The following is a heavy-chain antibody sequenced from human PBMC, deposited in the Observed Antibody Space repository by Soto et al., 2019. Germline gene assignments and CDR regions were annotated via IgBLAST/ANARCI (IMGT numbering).Heavy chain of an antibody. D-gene: IGHD4-17*01. V-gene: IGHV4-59*01. Sequence: ASETLSLTCTVSGGSISSYYWSWIRQPPGKGLEWIGYIYYSGSTNYNPSLKSRVTISVDTSKNQFSLKLSSVTAADTAVYYCARDRDGYFDYWGQGTLVTVSS. CDR1: GGSISSYY. J-gene: IGHJ4*02. CDR2: IYYSGST. CDR3: ARDRDGYFDY.